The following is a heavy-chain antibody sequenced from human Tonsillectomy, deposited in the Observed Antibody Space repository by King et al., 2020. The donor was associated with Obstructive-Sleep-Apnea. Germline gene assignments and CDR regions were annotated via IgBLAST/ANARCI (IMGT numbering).Heavy chain of an antibody. V-gene: IGHV3-7*03. CDR2: IKQDGSGK. CDR1: GFTFGNFW. J-gene: IGHJ6*02. CDR3: ARLGYFFYGMDV. Sequence: VQLVESGGGLVQPGGSLRLSCAASGFTFGNFWMSWVRQAPGKGLEWVANIKQDGSGKYYVESVKGRFTISRDNTKNSLYLQMNSLRAEDTAIYYCARLGYFFYGMDVWGQGTTVTVSS. D-gene: IGHD1-26*01.